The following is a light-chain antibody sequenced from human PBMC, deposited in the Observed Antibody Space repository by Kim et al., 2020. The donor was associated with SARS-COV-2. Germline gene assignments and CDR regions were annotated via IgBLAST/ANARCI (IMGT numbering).Light chain of an antibody. CDR3: QQYNEWPPGT. Sequence: DIVMTQSPVTLSVSPGERATLSCRASQSVGSNLAWYQQKPGQAPRLLIYGATTRATGIPARFSGSGSGTEFTLAISSLQSKDFAIYYCQQYNEWPPGTFGQGTRLEIK. CDR1: QSVGSN. J-gene: IGKJ5*01. CDR2: GAT. V-gene: IGKV3-15*01.